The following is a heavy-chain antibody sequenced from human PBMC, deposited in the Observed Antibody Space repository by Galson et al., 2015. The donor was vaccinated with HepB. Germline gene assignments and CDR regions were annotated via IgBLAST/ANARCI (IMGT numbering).Heavy chain of an antibody. V-gene: IGHV3-21*01. Sequence: SLRLSCAASGFTFSSYSMNWVRQAPGKGLEWVSSISSSSSYIYYADSVKGRFTISRDNAKNSLYLQMNSLRAEDTAVYYCARSPVVPAAESYYYYYMDVWGKGTTVTVSS. CDR2: ISSSSSYI. CDR3: ARSPVVPAAESYYYYYMDV. CDR1: GFTFSSYS. D-gene: IGHD2-2*01. J-gene: IGHJ6*03.